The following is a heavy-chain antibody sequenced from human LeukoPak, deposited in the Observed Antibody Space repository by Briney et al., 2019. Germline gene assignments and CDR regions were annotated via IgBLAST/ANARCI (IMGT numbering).Heavy chain of an antibody. Sequence: GASVKVSCKASGGTFSSYAISWVRQAPGQGLEWMGGIIPIFGTANYAQKFQGRVTITTDESTSTAYMELSSLRSEDTAVYYCARGFLAGYSQGAFDYWGQGTLVTVSS. CDR3: ARGFLAGYSQGAFDY. D-gene: IGHD5-18*01. J-gene: IGHJ4*02. V-gene: IGHV1-69*05. CDR2: IIPIFGTA. CDR1: GGTFSSYA.